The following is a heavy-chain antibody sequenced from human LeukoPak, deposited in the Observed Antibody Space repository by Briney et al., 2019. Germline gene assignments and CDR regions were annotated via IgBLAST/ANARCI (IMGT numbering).Heavy chain of an antibody. V-gene: IGHV1-2*02. J-gene: IGHJ4*02. CDR2: INPNSGGT. CDR3: ARPPYGGCGEDFDY. D-gene: IGHD2-15*01. CDR1: GYTFTGYY. Sequence: GASVKVSCKASGYTFTGYYMHWVRQAPGQGLEWMGWINPNSGGTNYAQKFQGRVTMTRDTSISTAYMELSRLRSDDTAVYYCARPPYGGCGEDFDYWGQGTLVTVSS.